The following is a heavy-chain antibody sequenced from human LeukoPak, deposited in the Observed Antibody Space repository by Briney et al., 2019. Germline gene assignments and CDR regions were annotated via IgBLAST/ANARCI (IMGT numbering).Heavy chain of an antibody. CDR3: AKDLSYGSNWFDP. V-gene: IGHV3-33*06. Sequence: GGSLRLSCAASGFTFSSHGMHWVRQAPGKGLEWVALIWYDGSKKNYADSVKGRFTISRDDSKSTLYLQINSLRAEDTAVYYCAKDLSYGSNWFDPWGQGTLVTVSS. J-gene: IGHJ5*02. CDR1: GFTFSSHG. CDR2: IWYDGSKK. D-gene: IGHD5-18*01.